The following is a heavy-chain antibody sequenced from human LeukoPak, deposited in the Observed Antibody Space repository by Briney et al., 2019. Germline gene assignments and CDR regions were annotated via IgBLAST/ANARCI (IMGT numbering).Heavy chain of an antibody. J-gene: IGHJ5*02. CDR1: GHTSTTYA. CDR2: INAGNGNI. Sequence: ASVKVSCKASGHTSTTYAIHWVRQAPGQGLEWMGWINAGNGNIKYSQKLQGRVTITGDTSASTAYMELSSLRSEDTAVYYCARVTSGYYFGSWGQGTLVTVSS. D-gene: IGHD3-22*01. CDR3: ARVTSGYYFGS. V-gene: IGHV1-3*01.